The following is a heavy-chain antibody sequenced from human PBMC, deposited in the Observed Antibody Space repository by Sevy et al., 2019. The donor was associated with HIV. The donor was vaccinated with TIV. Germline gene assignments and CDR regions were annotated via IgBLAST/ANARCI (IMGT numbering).Heavy chain of an antibody. V-gene: IGHV4-59*01. CDR1: GGSISSYY. D-gene: IGHD3-3*01. Sequence: SETLSLTCTVSGGSISSYYWSWIRQPPGKGLEWIGYIYYSGSTNYNPSLKSRVTISVDTSKNRFSLKLGFVTAADTAVYYCARIHSPHYDFWSGSLYYYYYGMDVWGQGTTVTVSS. J-gene: IGHJ6*02. CDR2: IYYSGST. CDR3: ARIHSPHYDFWSGSLYYYYYGMDV.